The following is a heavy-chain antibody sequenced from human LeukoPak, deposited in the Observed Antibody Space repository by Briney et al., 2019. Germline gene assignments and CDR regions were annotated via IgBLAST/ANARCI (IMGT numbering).Heavy chain of an antibody. CDR3: ARHYPYSSSSSWSYTYYFDY. J-gene: IGHJ4*02. CDR1: GGSISSSSFY. V-gene: IGHV4-39*01. Sequence: SETLSLTCTVSGGSISSSSFYWGWIRQPPGKGLEWIGSIYYDGSTYYNPSLKSRVTISVDTSKNQFSLKLSSVTAADTAVYYCARHYPYSSSSSWSYTYYFDYWGQGTLVTVSS. D-gene: IGHD6-13*01. CDR2: IYYDGST.